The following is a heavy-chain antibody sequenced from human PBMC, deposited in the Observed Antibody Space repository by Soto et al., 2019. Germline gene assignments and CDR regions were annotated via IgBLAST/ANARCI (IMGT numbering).Heavy chain of an antibody. J-gene: IGHJ6*02. CDR1: GGTFSSYA. Sequence: QVQLVQSGAEVKKPGSSVKVSCKASGGTFSSYAISWVRQAPGQGLEWMGGIIPISGTANYAQKFQGRVTITADESTSTAYMELSSLRSEDTAVYYCARSQCSSTRLEIYYYYYSGMDVWGQGTTVTVSS. D-gene: IGHD2-2*01. CDR2: IIPISGTA. V-gene: IGHV1-69*01. CDR3: ARSQCSSTRLEIYYYYYSGMDV.